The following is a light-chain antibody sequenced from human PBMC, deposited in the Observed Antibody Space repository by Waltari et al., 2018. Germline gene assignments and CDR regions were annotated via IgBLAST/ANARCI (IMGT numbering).Light chain of an antibody. V-gene: IGLV2-14*03. J-gene: IGLJ2*01. Sequence: QSALTQPASVSGSPGQSIAIPCTGSSGDIGGYDFVSWYQQHPGEAPKLIIYDVFNRPSGISGRFSGSKSGNTASLTISGLQTDDEANYYCSSYSDSSTPVLFGGGTTVTVL. CDR3: SSYSDSSTPVL. CDR2: DVF. CDR1: SGDIGGYDF.